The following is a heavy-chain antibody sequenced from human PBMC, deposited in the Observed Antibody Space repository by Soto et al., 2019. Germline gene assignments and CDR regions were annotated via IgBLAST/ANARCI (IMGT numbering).Heavy chain of an antibody. Sequence: EVQLVESGGGSVQPGGSLRLSCAASGFSFSSYFMAWVRQAPGEGLVSVSHVPGDGSRASYADSVRDRFTISRDNAKNTLYLQMDSPRDEDTAIYYCARENWYSLDVWGQGTTVTVSS. CDR3: ARENWYSLDV. J-gene: IGHJ6*02. V-gene: IGHV3-74*01. D-gene: IGHD1-26*01. CDR2: VPGDGSRA. CDR1: GFSFSSYF.